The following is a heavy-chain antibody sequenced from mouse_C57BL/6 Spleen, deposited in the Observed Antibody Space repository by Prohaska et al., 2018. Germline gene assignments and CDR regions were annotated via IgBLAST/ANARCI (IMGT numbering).Heavy chain of an antibody. Sequence: GGHTYNQKFKAKATLTVDKSSSTAYMQLKSLTSEDSAVYYCANSRNAMDYWGQGTSVTDSS. V-gene: IGHV1-42*01. J-gene: IGHJ4*01. D-gene: IGHD1-3*01. CDR2: GGH. CDR3: ANSRNAMDY.